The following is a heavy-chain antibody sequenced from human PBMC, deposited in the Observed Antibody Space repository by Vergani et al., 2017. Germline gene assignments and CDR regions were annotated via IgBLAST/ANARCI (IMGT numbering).Heavy chain of an antibody. CDR3: ASEDISLTVEGATYMDI. V-gene: IGHV6-1*01. J-gene: IGHJ6*03. CDR1: GDRVSNKSAG. Sequence: QVQLHQSGPGLVKPSQTLSLTCAISGDRVSNKSAGWNWIRQSPSRGLEWLGRTYFMSKWYNDYAASVKSRMTINSATSKNLFSLQLQSVTPEDTAVYYCASEDISLTVEGATYMDIWGKGTTVTVSS. D-gene: IGHD3-22*01. CDR2: TYFMSKWYN.